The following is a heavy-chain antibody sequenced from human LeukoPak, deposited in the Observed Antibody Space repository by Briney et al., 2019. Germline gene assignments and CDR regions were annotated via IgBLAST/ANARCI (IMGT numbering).Heavy chain of an antibody. D-gene: IGHD1-1*01. CDR3: VKYHWEAHFDY. Sequence: GASLRLSCAASGFTFSSYAMSWVRQAPGKGLEWVSAISGSGGSTYYADSVKGRFTISRDNSKNTLYLQMNSLRAEDTAVYYCVKYHWEAHFDYWGQGTLVTVSS. CDR1: GFTFSSYA. J-gene: IGHJ4*02. V-gene: IGHV3-23*01. CDR2: ISGSGGST.